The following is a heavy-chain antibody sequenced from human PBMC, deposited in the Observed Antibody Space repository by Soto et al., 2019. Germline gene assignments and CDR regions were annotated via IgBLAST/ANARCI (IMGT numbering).Heavy chain of an antibody. CDR1: GYSITSYY. Sequence: ASVKVSCKASGYSITSYYMHWVRQAPGQGLEWMGIINPSGGSTSYAQKFQGRVTMTRDTSTSTVYMELSSLRSEDTAVYYCARRGSGSNPYYYYGMDVWGQGTTVTVSS. J-gene: IGHJ6*02. D-gene: IGHD3-10*01. CDR3: ARRGSGSNPYYYYGMDV. V-gene: IGHV1-46*01. CDR2: INPSGGST.